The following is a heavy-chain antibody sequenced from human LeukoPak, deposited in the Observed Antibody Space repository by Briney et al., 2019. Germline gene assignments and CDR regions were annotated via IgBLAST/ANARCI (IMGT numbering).Heavy chain of an antibody. J-gene: IGHJ4*02. Sequence: RTGGSLRLSCAASGFTFSSYAMSWVRQARGKGLEWVSAISGSGGSTYYADSVKGRFTISRDNSKNTLYLQMNSLRAEDTALYYGSNRYRVPFDCRGQGSLVTVSS. V-gene: IGHV3-23*01. D-gene: IGHD1-26*01. CDR1: GFTFSSYA. CDR3: SNRYRVPFDC. CDR2: ISGSGGST.